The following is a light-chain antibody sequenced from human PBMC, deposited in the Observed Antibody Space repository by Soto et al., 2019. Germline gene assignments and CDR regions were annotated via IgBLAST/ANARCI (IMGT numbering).Light chain of an antibody. Sequence: QSALTQPASVPGSPGQSITISCTGTSSDVGSYNLVSWYQQHPGKAPKLMIYEGDKRPSGVSNRFSGSKSGNTASLTISGLQAEDEADYYCCSYAGSSTYVVFGGGTKLTVL. CDR3: CSYAGSSTYVV. CDR2: EGD. J-gene: IGLJ2*01. V-gene: IGLV2-23*01. CDR1: SSDVGSYNL.